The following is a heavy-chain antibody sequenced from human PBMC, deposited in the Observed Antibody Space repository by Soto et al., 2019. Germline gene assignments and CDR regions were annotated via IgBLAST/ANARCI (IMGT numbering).Heavy chain of an antibody. CDR3: ARDKHSTSYYYGPPYNWFDP. CDR2: VDHSGST. D-gene: IGHD3-22*01. Sequence: QVQLQQWGAGLLKPSETLSLTCAVYGGSFSGYCWSWIRQPPGKGLEWIGEVDHSGSTNYNPSLKSRVTISVDTSKNQFSLKLTSVTAADTAVYYCARDKHSTSYYYGPPYNWFDPWGQGTLVTVSS. CDR1: GGSFSGYC. J-gene: IGHJ5*02. V-gene: IGHV4-34*01.